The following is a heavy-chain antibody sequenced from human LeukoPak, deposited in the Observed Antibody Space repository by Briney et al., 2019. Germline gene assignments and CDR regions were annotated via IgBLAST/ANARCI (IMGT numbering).Heavy chain of an antibody. Sequence: GGSLRLSCAASGFTFSSYAMSWVRQAPGKGLEWVSVIYSAGNTYYADSVKGRFTISRHNSENTLYLHMNSLRVEDTAVYFCARGGTPGYSSGRIDYWGQGTLVTVSS. CDR1: GFTFSSYA. D-gene: IGHD6-19*01. CDR2: IYSAGNT. V-gene: IGHV3-53*04. CDR3: ARGGTPGYSSGRIDY. J-gene: IGHJ4*02.